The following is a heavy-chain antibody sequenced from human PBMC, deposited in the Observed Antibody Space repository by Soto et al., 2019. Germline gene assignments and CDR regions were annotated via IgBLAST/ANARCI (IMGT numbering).Heavy chain of an antibody. CDR1: GFTFSNYW. CDR3: ARGIPGHYGFDV. Sequence: EVQLVESGGGLVQPGGSLRLSCAASGFTFSNYWIHWVRQAPGKGLVWVSRIKGDGINTNYADSVKGRLTISRDNAGNTVYLQMNSLRTDDTAVYYCARGIPGHYGFDVWGQGTMVTVSS. J-gene: IGHJ3*01. V-gene: IGHV3-74*01. CDR2: IKGDGINT. D-gene: IGHD1-20*01.